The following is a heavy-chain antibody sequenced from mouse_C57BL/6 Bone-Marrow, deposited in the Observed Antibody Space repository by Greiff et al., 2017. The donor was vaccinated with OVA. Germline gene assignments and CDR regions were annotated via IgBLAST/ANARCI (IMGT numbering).Heavy chain of an antibody. Sequence: EVHLVESGGGLVQPGGSLKLSCAASGFTFSDYGMAWVRQAPRKGPEWVAFISNLAYSIYYADTVTGRFTISRENAKNTLYLEMSSLRSEDTAMYYCARHGVGRGFDYWGQGTTLTVSS. D-gene: IGHD4-1*01. V-gene: IGHV5-15*01. J-gene: IGHJ2*01. CDR2: ISNLAYSI. CDR3: ARHGVGRGFDY. CDR1: GFTFSDYG.